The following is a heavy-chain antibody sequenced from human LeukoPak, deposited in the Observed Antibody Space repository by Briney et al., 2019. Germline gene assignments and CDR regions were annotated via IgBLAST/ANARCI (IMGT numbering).Heavy chain of an antibody. Sequence: SVKVSCKASGGTFSSYAISWVRQAPGQGLEWMGGIIPIFGTANYAQKFQGRVTMTEDTSTDTAYMELRSLRSDDTAVYYCARALLGPYCSGGSCYTDPYYYMDVWGKGTTVTISS. V-gene: IGHV1-69*06. J-gene: IGHJ6*03. CDR2: IIPIFGTA. CDR3: ARALLGPYCSGGSCYTDPYYYMDV. D-gene: IGHD2-15*01. CDR1: GGTFSSYA.